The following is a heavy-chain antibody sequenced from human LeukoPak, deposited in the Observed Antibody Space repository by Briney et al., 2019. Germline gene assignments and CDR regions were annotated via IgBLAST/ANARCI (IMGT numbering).Heavy chain of an antibody. Sequence: ASVKVSCKASGYTFSSYGISWVRQAPGQGLGWLGWISTDKGNTHYAVKLQGRVLMTTDTSTSTAYMELRSLRSDDTAIYYCARAWAYDTYDYWGQGTLVTVSS. D-gene: IGHD3-22*01. CDR2: ISTDKGNT. CDR1: GYTFSSYG. J-gene: IGHJ4*02. V-gene: IGHV1-18*01. CDR3: ARAWAYDTYDY.